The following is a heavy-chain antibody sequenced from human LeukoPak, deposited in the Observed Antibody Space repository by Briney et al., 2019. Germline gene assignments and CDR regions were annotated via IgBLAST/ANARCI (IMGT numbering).Heavy chain of an antibody. CDR2: INHSGST. CDR3: ARDLYSSGWYLDYYYYMDV. D-gene: IGHD6-19*01. Sequence: SETLSLTCAVYGGSFSGYYWSWIRQPPGKGLEWIGEINHSGSTNYNPSLKSRVTMSVDTSKNQFSLKLSSVTAADTAVYYCARDLYSSGWYLDYYYYMDVWGKGTTVTVSS. J-gene: IGHJ6*03. V-gene: IGHV4-34*01. CDR1: GGSFSGYY.